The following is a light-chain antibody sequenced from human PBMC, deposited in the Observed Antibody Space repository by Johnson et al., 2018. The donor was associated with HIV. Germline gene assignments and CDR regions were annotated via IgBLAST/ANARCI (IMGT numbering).Light chain of an antibody. CDR3: GTWDSSLSAGGL. CDR1: SSNIGNNY. CDR2: DNN. J-gene: IGLJ1*01. V-gene: IGLV1-51*01. Sequence: QSVLTQPPSVSAAPGQKVTISCSGSSSNIGNNYVSWYQQLPGTAPKLLIYDNNKRPSGIPDRFSGSKSGTSATLGITGLQTGDEADYYCGTWDSSLSAGGLFGTETKVTV.